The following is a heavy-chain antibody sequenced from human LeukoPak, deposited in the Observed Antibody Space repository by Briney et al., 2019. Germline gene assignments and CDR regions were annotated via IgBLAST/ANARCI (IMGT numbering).Heavy chain of an antibody. Sequence: ASVKVSCKASGYTFTGYYMHWVRQAPGQGLEWMGRINPNSGGTNYAQKFQGRVTMTRDTSISTAYMELSRLRSEDTAVYYCARDYYYDSSGYYPTFDYWGQGTLVTVSS. CDR3: ARDYYYDSSGYYPTFDY. CDR1: GYTFTGYY. CDR2: INPNSGGT. J-gene: IGHJ4*02. V-gene: IGHV1-2*06. D-gene: IGHD3-22*01.